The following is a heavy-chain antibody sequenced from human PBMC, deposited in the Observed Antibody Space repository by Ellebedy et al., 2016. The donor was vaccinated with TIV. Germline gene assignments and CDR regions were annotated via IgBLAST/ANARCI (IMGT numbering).Heavy chain of an antibody. D-gene: IGHD4-23*01. J-gene: IGHJ4*02. CDR1: GNSFTNFW. CDR2: IYPGVSDT. CDR3: ARPDGGNSDFDY. V-gene: IGHV5-51*01. Sequence: GESLKISCKVSGNSFTNFWIGWVRQMPGKGLEWMGIIYPGVSDTRYSPSFQGHVTISADKSINTAYLQWSSLKASDSAMYYCARPDGGNSDFDYWGQGTLVTVSS.